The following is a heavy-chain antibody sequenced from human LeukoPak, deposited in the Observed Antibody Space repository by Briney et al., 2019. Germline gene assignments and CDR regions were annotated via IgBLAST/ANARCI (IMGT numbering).Heavy chain of an antibody. J-gene: IGHJ4*02. CDR1: GFTFSDFY. CDR3: ARSADRSGYFREITLYYFVY. CDR2: ISNRGTTI. V-gene: IGHV3-11*01. Sequence: PGGSLRLSCAASGFTFSDFYMTWIRQAPGKGLEWVSYISNRGTTIHYADSVRGRFTISRDNAKKSLYLQMNGLRAEDTAVYYCARSADRSGYFREITLYYFVYWGQGTLVTVSS. D-gene: IGHD3-22*01.